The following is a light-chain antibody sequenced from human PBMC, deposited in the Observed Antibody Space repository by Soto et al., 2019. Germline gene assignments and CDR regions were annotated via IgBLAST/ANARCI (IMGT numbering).Light chain of an antibody. CDR3: QQFGVTRWA. CDR2: GAS. V-gene: IGKV3-20*01. J-gene: IGKJ1*01. CDR1: QSVTSSY. Sequence: EIVLTQSPGTLSLSPGERATLSCRASQSVTSSYIAWYQQKPGQAPRLLIYGASNRATGIPDRFSGSGSGIDFTLMISRLETEDFAVYYCQQFGVTRWAFGQGTKVEVK.